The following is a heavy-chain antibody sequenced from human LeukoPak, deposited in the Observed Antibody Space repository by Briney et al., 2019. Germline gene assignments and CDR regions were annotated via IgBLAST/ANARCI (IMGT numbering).Heavy chain of an antibody. J-gene: IGHJ5*02. D-gene: IGHD3-10*01. V-gene: IGHV3-30*18. CDR2: ISYEGGTQ. CDR1: GLTFTNAW. Sequence: GGSLTLSCAASGLTFTNAWVSWVRQAPGKGLEWVAVISYEGGTQHYADSVKGRFIISRDNPRNTLYLQMNILRTEDTAVYYCAKEGTPQVSTWYDLWGQGTQVIVSS. CDR3: AKEGTPQVSTWYDL.